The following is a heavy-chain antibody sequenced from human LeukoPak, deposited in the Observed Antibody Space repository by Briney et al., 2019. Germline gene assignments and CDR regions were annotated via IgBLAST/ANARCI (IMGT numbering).Heavy chain of an antibody. CDR1: GFTFSDFY. Sequence: GGSLRLSCAASGFTFSDFYMSWIRQAPGKGLEWVSYINRRGSTIYYADSVKGRFTISRDNAKNSLYLQMNSLRAEDTALYYCAKDREVVITRYYFDYWGQGTLVTVSS. D-gene: IGHD3-22*01. V-gene: IGHV3-11*01. J-gene: IGHJ4*02. CDR2: INRRGSTI. CDR3: AKDREVVITRYYFDY.